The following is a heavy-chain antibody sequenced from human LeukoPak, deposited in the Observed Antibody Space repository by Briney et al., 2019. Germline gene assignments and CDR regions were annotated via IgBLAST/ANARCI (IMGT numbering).Heavy chain of an antibody. CDR1: GFTFSNAW. CDR3: TPGYSRYDIGMTHLGNFFDF. CDR2: IKSKTDGGTT. J-gene: IGHJ4*02. V-gene: IGHV3-15*01. Sequence: GGSLRLSCAASGFTFSNAWMSWVRQAPGKGLEGVGRIKSKTDGGTTDYAAAVKGKFTSSRDEEKNRLNLQMNSLKTRDTDVNYCTPGYSRYDIGMTHLGNFFDFWGQGTLVTVSS. D-gene: IGHD5-12*01.